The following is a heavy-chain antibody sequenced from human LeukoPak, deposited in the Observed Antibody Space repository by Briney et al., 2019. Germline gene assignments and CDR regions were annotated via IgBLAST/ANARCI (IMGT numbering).Heavy chain of an antibody. D-gene: IGHD6-13*01. CDR1: GFTFSVYT. Sequence: PGGSLRLSCAASGFTFSVYTINWVRQAPGKGLEWVSSITGSSSYIYYGDSVKGRFTVSRDNAKNSLYLQMNSLRAEDTAVYYCAKDSSSWHNWFDPWGQGTLVTVSS. V-gene: IGHV3-21*01. CDR2: ITGSSSYI. J-gene: IGHJ5*02. CDR3: AKDSSSWHNWFDP.